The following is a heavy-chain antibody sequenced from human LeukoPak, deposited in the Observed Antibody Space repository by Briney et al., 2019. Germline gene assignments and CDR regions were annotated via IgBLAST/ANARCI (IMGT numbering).Heavy chain of an antibody. CDR2: IYYSGST. Sequence: PSETLSLTCTVSGGSISSGDYYWSWLRQPPGKGLEWIGYIYYSGSTYYNPSLKSRVTISVDTSKNQFSLKLSSVTAADTAVYYCARGHYDSSGYSLFDYWGQGTLVTVSS. J-gene: IGHJ4*02. V-gene: IGHV4-30-4*01. CDR1: GGSISSGDYY. CDR3: ARGHYDSSGYSLFDY. D-gene: IGHD3-22*01.